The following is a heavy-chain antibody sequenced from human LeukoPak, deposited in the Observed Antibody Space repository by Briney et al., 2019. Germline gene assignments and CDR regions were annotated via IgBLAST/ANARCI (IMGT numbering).Heavy chain of an antibody. J-gene: IGHJ5*02. CDR2: INHSGST. CDR3: ARGIRYYDISTGYSRFDP. Sequence: PSETLSLTCAVYGGSFSGYYWSWIRQPPGKGLEWIGEINHSGSTNYNPSLKSRVTISVDTSKNQFSLKLSSVTAADTAVYYCARGIRYYDISTGYSRFDPWGQGTLVTVSS. V-gene: IGHV4-34*01. D-gene: IGHD3-9*01. CDR1: GGSFSGYY.